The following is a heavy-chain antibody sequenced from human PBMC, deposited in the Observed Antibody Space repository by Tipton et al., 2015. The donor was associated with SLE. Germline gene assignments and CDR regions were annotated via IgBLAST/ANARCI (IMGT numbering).Heavy chain of an antibody. CDR2: IYYSGST. Sequence: TLSLTCTVSGGSISSGGYYWSWIRQHPGKGLEWIGYIYYSGSTYYNPSLKSRVTISVDTSKNQFSLKLTSVTPEDTAVYYCARGFLYDGFQVWGQGTLVTVSS. CDR3: ARGFLYDGFQV. J-gene: IGHJ1*01. CDR1: GGSISSGGYY. V-gene: IGHV4-31*03. D-gene: IGHD2-2*02.